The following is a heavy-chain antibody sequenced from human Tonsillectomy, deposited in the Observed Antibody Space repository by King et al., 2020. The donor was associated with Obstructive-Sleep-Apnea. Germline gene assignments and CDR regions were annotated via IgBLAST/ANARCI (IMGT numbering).Heavy chain of an antibody. CDR3: ARSDSSGWYSYYFDY. CDR2: IYYSGST. J-gene: IGHJ4*02. Sequence: QLQESGPGLVKPSETLSLTCTVSGGSISSSSYYWGWIRQPPGKGREWIGSIYYSGSTYYNPSLKIRVTISVETSKNQFSLKLSSVTAADTAVYYCARSDSSGWYSYYFDYWGQGTLVTVSS. V-gene: IGHV4-39*07. CDR1: GGSISSSSYY. D-gene: IGHD6-19*01.